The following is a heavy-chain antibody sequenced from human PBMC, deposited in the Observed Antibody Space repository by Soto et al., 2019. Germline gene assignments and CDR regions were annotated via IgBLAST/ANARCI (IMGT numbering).Heavy chain of an antibody. V-gene: IGHV3-74*01. J-gene: IGHJ5*02. D-gene: IGHD2-15*01. Sequence: EVQLVESGGGLVQPGGSLRLSCAASGFTFSSYWMHWVRQAPGKGLVWVSRINSDRSSTSYADSVKGRFTISRDNAKNTLDLQMTSLRAEDTSVYYCARSRAAGVNWVAPWGQGTLVNVAA. CDR2: INSDRSST. CDR1: GFTFSSYW. CDR3: ARSRAAGVNWVAP.